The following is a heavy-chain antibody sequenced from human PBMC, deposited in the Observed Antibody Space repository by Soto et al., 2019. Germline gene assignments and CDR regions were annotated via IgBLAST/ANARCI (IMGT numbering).Heavy chain of an antibody. J-gene: IGHJ4*02. V-gene: IGHV3-23*01. CDR2: ISGSDYKT. CDR3: PKDISTPGIHCFDQ. D-gene: IGHD6-13*01. CDR1: GFTFSSYA. Sequence: EVQLLESGGGLVQPGGSLRLSCAASGFTFSSYAMSWVRQAPGKGLEWVSGISGSDYKTYYADSVTGRFTISRDNSKNTLYLQMNSLRGEDTAVYYCPKDISTPGIHCFDQWGKGILVSLS.